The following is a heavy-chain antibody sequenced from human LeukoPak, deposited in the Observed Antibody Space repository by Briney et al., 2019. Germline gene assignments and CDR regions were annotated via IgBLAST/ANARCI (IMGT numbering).Heavy chain of an antibody. CDR2: MNPNSGNT. Sequence: ASVKVSSKASGYTFTSYDINWVRQATGQGLEWMGWMNPNSGNTGYAQKFQGRVTMTRNTSISTAYMELSSLRSEDTAVYYCARGLRYCSSTSCYPYWGQGTLVTVSS. J-gene: IGHJ4*02. D-gene: IGHD2-2*01. CDR1: GYTFTSYD. CDR3: ARGLRYCSSTSCYPY. V-gene: IGHV1-8*01.